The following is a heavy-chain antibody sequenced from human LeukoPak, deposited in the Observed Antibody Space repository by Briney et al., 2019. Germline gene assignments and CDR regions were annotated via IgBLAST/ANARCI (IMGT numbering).Heavy chain of an antibody. D-gene: IGHD5-18*01. Sequence: PGGSLRLSCAASRFTFSNAWMSWVRQAPGKGLEWVANIKQDGSEKYYVDSVKGRFTISRDNAKNSLYLQMNSLRAEDTAVYYCARESDTASDFDYWGQGTLVTVSS. CDR3: ARESDTASDFDY. CDR2: IKQDGSEK. J-gene: IGHJ4*02. CDR1: RFTFSNAW. V-gene: IGHV3-7*01.